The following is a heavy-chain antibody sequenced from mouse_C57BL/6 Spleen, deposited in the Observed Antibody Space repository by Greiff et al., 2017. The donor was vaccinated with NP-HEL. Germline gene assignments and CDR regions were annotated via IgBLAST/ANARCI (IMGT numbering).Heavy chain of an antibody. CDR2: IRMKSDNYAT. J-gene: IGHJ2*01. CDR1: GFTFSNYW. D-gene: IGHD4-1*01. CDR3: TNWSFDY. V-gene: IGHV6-3*01. Sequence: EVQLVESGGGLVQPGGSMKLSCVASGFTFSNYWMNWVRQSPETGLEWVAQIRMKSDNYATHYAESVKGRFTIPRDDSNSSVYLQMNNLRAEDTGIYYCTNWSFDYWGQGTTLTVSS.